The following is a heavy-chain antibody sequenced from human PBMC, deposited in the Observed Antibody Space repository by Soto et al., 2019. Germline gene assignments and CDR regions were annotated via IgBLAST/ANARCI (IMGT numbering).Heavy chain of an antibody. CDR3: ARMRHSYGPFGY. J-gene: IGHJ4*02. D-gene: IGHD5-18*01. CDR1: GGTFSSYT. Sequence: GASVKVSCKASGGTFSSYTISWVRQAPGQGLEWMGRVIPILGIANYAQKFQGRVTSTADKSTSTAYMELSSLRSEDTAVYYGARMRHSYGPFGYRGQGTLVTVSS. V-gene: IGHV1-69*02. CDR2: VIPILGIA.